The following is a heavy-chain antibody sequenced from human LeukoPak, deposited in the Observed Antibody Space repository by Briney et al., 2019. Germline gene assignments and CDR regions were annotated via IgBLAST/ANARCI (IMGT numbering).Heavy chain of an antibody. CDR3: ARDSGTTGEVKFDP. Sequence: SETLSLTCTVSGGSVRSYWSWIRQPAGKGLEWIGRIYGSGSTDYNPSLKSRVTMSIDTSKNQFSLNLISVTAAGTAVYYCARDSGTTGEVKFDPWGQGTLVTVSS. CDR1: GGSVRSY. J-gene: IGHJ5*02. V-gene: IGHV4-4*07. CDR2: IYGSGST. D-gene: IGHD3-10*01.